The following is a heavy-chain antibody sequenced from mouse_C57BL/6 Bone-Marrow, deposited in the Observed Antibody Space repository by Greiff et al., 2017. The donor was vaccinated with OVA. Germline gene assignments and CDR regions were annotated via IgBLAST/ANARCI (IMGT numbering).Heavy chain of an antibody. V-gene: IGHV1-26*01. D-gene: IGHD2-3*01. CDR3: ADGYFFY. CDR1: GYTFTDYY. J-gene: IGHJ3*01. Sequence: EVQLQQSGPELVKPGASVKISCKASGYTFTDYYMNWVKQSHGKSLEWIGDINPNNGGTSYNQKFKGKATLTVDKSSSTAYMELRSLTSEDSAVYYCADGYFFYWGQGTLVTVSA. CDR2: INPNNGGT.